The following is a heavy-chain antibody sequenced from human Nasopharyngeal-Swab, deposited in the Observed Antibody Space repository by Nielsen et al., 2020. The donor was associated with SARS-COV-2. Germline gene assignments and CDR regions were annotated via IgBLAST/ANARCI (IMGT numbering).Heavy chain of an antibody. D-gene: IGHD2-2*01. Sequence: SETLSLTCAVYGGSFSAYYRGWIRQPPGKGLEWIAEINHSGSTNYNPSLKSRVTLSVDTSMNQFSLELRSVTAADTAVYYCARGLSGIVPAPILGLGPYYYYYMDVWGKGTTVTVSS. CDR1: GGSFSAYY. CDR2: INHSGST. J-gene: IGHJ6*03. V-gene: IGHV4-34*01. CDR3: ARGLSGIVPAPILGLGPYYYYYMDV.